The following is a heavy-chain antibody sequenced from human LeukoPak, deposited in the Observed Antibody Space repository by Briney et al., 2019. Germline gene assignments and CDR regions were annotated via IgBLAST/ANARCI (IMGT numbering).Heavy chain of an antibody. CDR2: ISYDGSNK. J-gene: IGHJ4*02. D-gene: IGHD3-10*01. Sequence: PGGSLRLSCAASGFTFSSYGMHWVRQAPGKGLEWVAVISYDGSNKYYADSVKGRFTISRDNSKNTLYLQMNSLRAEDTAVYYCAKIAERFGESTVDYWGQGTLVTVSS. CDR3: AKIAERFGESTVDY. V-gene: IGHV3-30*18. CDR1: GFTFSSYG.